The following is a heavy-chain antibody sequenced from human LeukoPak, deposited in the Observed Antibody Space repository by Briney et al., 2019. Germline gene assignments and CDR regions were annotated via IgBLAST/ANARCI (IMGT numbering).Heavy chain of an antibody. CDR3: ARGRYCSADICSGGDAFDI. CDR1: GGSINNYY. V-gene: IGHV4-4*07. Sequence: SETLSLTCTVSGGSINNYYWSWIRQPAGKGLEGIGRIYTRGSTNYNPSLKRRGTMSVDTSKNQFSLKLSSVDAAGTGVYYLARGRYCSADICSGGDAFDIWGQGTMVSVSS. CDR2: IYTRGST. J-gene: IGHJ3*02. D-gene: IGHD2-15*01.